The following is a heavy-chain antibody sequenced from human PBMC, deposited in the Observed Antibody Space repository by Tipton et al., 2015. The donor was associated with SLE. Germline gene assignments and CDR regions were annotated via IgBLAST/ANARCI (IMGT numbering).Heavy chain of an antibody. CDR1: GFTFDDYT. CDR2: VNYDGGRA. Sequence: GSLRLSCAASGFTFDDYTMHWVRQAPGRSLHWVSLVNYDGGRAYYAESVKGRFTISRDNSRNSLYLQMNNLRTEDTALYFCARGGAYFTAYHYSGLDAWGRGTTVTVSS. J-gene: IGHJ6*02. D-gene: IGHD3-16*01. CDR3: ARGGAYFTAYHYSGLDA. V-gene: IGHV3-43*01.